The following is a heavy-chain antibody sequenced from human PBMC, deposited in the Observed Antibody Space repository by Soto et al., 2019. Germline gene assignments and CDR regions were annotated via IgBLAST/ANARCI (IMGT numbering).Heavy chain of an antibody. D-gene: IGHD2-2*01. Sequence: GGSLRLSCAASGFSFSYYSMNWVRQAPGKGLEWVSSISGSSSYIYYADSLKGRFTVSRDNAKKSLYLQMNSLRAEDTAMYYCARDGAYCSGTGCRDYYHYMDVWGKGTTVTVSS. CDR2: ISGSSSYI. CDR3: ARDGAYCSGTGCRDYYHYMDV. J-gene: IGHJ6*03. V-gene: IGHV3-21*01. CDR1: GFSFSYYS.